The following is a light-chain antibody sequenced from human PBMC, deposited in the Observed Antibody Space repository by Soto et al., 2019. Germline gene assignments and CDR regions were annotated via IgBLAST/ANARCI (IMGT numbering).Light chain of an antibody. Sequence: QSVLTQPRSVSGSPGQSVTISCTGTSSDVGGYNYVSWYQQHPGKAPKLMIYDVSKRPPGVPDRFSGSKSGNTASLTISGLQAEDEADYSCCSYAGRYTFSYVFGTGTKVTVL. CDR1: SSDVGGYNY. CDR3: CSYAGRYTFSYV. V-gene: IGLV2-11*01. CDR2: DVS. J-gene: IGLJ1*01.